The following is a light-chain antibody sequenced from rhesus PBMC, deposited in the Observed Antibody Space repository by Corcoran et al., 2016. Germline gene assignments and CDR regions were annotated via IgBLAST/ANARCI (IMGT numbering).Light chain of an antibody. CDR3: LQYSSSPYS. Sequence: DIQLTPYPSSLSASVGDTVTITCRASQSISRWLDWYQQKPGKEPTLLISKASSWQSGVPARFIGSGAGTEFLLTISSLQPEDVATYYCLQYSSSPYSFGQGTKVEIK. CDR1: QSISRW. J-gene: IGKJ2*01. CDR2: KAS. V-gene: IGKV1-22*01.